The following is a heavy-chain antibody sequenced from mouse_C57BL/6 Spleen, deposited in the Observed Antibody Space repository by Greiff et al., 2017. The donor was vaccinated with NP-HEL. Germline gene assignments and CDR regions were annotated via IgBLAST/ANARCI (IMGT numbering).Heavy chain of an antibody. D-gene: IGHD2-3*01. CDR1: GYTFTDYE. CDR2: IDPETGGT. Sequence: VQLQQSGAELVRPGASVTLSCKASGYTFTDYEMHWVKQTPVHGLEWIGAIDPETGGTAYNQKFKGKAILTADKSSSTAYMELRSLTSEDSAVYYCTGDGYFFWYFDVWGTGTTVTVSS. V-gene: IGHV1-15*01. CDR3: TGDGYFFWYFDV. J-gene: IGHJ1*03.